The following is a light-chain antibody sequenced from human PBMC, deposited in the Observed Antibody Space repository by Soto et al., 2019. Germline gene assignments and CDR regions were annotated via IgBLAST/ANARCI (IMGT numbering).Light chain of an antibody. Sequence: DIQMTQSPSSLSASVGDRVTITCRASQNIRNYLNWYQQRPGKTPNLLVYAASNLQSGVPSKFSVSGSGTDFTLTISSLQPEDFAVYYCQQARRFPITFGQGTRLEIK. J-gene: IGKJ5*01. V-gene: IGKV1-39*01. CDR2: AAS. CDR1: QNIRNY. CDR3: QQARRFPIT.